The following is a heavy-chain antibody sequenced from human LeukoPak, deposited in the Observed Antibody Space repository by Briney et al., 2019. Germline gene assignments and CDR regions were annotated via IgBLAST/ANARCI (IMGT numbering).Heavy chain of an antibody. CDR1: GSTFSSDW. J-gene: IGHJ4*02. Sequence: PGGSLRLSCVASGSTFSSDWMNWVRQAPGKGLEWVANIQPDGDNIWCADSVKGRFTITRDNSKSTLYLQMNSLRVEDTAVYYCARDRDYSKDYWGQGTLVTVSS. V-gene: IGHV3-7*01. CDR2: IQPDGDNI. CDR3: ARDRDYSKDY. D-gene: IGHD4-4*01.